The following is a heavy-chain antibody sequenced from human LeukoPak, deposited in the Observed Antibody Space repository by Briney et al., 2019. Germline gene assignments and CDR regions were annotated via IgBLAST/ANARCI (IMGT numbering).Heavy chain of an antibody. V-gene: IGHV3-66*01. CDR1: GFTVSSNY. CDR3: ARTTLLGYCRGGSCPTQGYYFDY. Sequence: GGSLRLSCAASGFTVSSNYMSWVRQAPGKGLEWVSVNYSGGSTYYADSVKGRFTISRDNSKNTLYLQMNRLRAEDTAVYYCARTTLLGYCRGGSCPTQGYYFDYWGQGTLVTVSS. CDR2: NYSGGST. J-gene: IGHJ4*02. D-gene: IGHD2-15*01.